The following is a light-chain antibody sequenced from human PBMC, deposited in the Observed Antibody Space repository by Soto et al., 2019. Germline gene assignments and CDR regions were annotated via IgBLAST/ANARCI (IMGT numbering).Light chain of an antibody. J-gene: IGKJ5*01. Sequence: DIQMTQSPSSLSASVVDRVTITCRASQTISNYLNWYQQQPGKAPKVLIYDASKLQTGVPSRFSGRGSEKDFTFTISSLQPDDSGTYYCQQFYDLPITFGQGTRLEI. CDR2: DAS. V-gene: IGKV1-33*01. CDR3: QQFYDLPIT. CDR1: QTISNY.